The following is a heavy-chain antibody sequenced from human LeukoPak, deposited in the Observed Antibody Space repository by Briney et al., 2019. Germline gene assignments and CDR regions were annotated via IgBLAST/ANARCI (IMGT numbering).Heavy chain of an antibody. CDR1: GYSISSGYY. D-gene: IGHD2-21*01. CDR2: IYPTGST. Sequence: SETLSLTCTVSGYSISSGYYWGWIRQPPGKGLEWIGYIYPTGSTYYNPSLKSRVTISVDTFKNQFSLKLSSVTAADTAVYYCARLLGTHINYFDPWGQGTLVTVSS. J-gene: IGHJ5*02. V-gene: IGHV4-38-2*02. CDR3: ARLLGTHINYFDP.